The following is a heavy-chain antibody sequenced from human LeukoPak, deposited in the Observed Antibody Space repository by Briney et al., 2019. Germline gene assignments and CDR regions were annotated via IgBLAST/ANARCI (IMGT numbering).Heavy chain of an antibody. Sequence: ASVKVSCKASGYTFTSYGISWVRQAPGQGLERMGWISAYKGNTNYAQKLQGRVTMTTDTSTSTAYMELRSLRSDDTAVYYCARGDDFWSGSVYYFDYWGQGTLVTVSS. CDR2: ISAYKGNT. CDR3: ARGDDFWSGSVYYFDY. D-gene: IGHD3-3*01. V-gene: IGHV1-18*01. J-gene: IGHJ4*02. CDR1: GYTFTSYG.